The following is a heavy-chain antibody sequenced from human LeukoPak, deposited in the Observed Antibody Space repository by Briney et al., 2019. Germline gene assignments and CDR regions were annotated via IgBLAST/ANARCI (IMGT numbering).Heavy chain of an antibody. V-gene: IGHV4-34*01. CDR2: INHSGST. J-gene: IGHJ4*02. CDR1: GGSFSGYY. D-gene: IGHD4-17*01. CDR3: ASLRARGLRGVSYFDY. Sequence: PSETLSLTCAVYGGSFSGYYWSWIRQPPGKGLEWIGEINHSGSTNYNPSLKSRVTISVDTSKNQFSLKLSSVTAADTAVYYCASLRARGLRGVSYFDYWGQGTLVTVSS.